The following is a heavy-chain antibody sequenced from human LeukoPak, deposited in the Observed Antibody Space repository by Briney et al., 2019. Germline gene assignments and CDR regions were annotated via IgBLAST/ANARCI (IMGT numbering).Heavy chain of an antibody. V-gene: IGHV4-39*07. CDR1: GGSISSSSYY. D-gene: IGHD6-13*01. J-gene: IGHJ4*02. CDR2: IYYSGST. CDR3: ARDIRTTGYSSSWYLGIFDY. Sequence: SETLSLTCTVSGGSISSSSYYWGWIRQPPGKGLEWIGSIYYSGSTYYNPSLKSRVTISVDTSKNQFSLKLSSVTAADTAVYYCARDIRTTGYSSSWYLGIFDYWGQGTLVTVSS.